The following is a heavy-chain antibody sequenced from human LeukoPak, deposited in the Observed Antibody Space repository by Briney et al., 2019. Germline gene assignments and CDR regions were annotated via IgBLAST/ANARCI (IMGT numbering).Heavy chain of an antibody. Sequence: PSETLSLTRTVSGGSISSYYWSWIRQPPGKGLEWIGYVYSSGSTKYSPSLNSRVTISLDTSKSQFSLRLTSVTVADTAVYYCARRGGSGSSYCFDPWGQGTLVTVSS. V-gene: IGHV4-59*08. CDR3: ARRGGSGSSYCFDP. J-gene: IGHJ5*02. CDR1: GGSISSYY. D-gene: IGHD1-26*01. CDR2: VYSSGST.